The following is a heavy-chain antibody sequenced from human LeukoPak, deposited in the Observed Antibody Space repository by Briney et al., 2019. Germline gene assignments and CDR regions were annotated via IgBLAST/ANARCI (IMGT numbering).Heavy chain of an antibody. V-gene: IGHV4-59*01. J-gene: IGHJ4*02. CDR3: ARSEYGDYGDFDY. Sequence: PSETLSLTCTVSGGSISSYYWNWIRQPPGKGLEWIGDIYYSGSTNYNPSLKSRVTISIDTSKNQFSLKLSSVTAADTAVYYCARSEYGDYGDFDYWGQGTLVTVSS. CDR2: IYYSGST. CDR1: GGSISSYY. D-gene: IGHD4-17*01.